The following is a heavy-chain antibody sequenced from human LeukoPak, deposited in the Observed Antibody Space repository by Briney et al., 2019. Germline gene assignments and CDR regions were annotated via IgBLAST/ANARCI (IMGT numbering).Heavy chain of an antibody. CDR1: GFTFSSYS. D-gene: IGHD2-15*01. CDR2: ISSSSSYI. Sequence: PGGSLRLSCAASGFTFSSYSMNWVRQAPGKGLEWVSSISSSSSYIYYADSVKGRFTISRDNAKNSLYLQMNSLRAEDTAVYYCARDLEVGPQEAFDIWGQGTMVTVSS. V-gene: IGHV3-21*01. CDR3: ARDLEVGPQEAFDI. J-gene: IGHJ3*02.